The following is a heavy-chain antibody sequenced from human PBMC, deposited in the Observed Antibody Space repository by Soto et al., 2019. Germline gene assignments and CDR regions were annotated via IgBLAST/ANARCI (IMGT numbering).Heavy chain of an antibody. CDR3: ATAPPISCSGGSCYYSRRFYFDY. CDR2: FDPEDGET. J-gene: IGHJ4*02. CDR1: GYTLTELS. V-gene: IGHV1-24*01. D-gene: IGHD2-15*01. Sequence: ASVKVSCKVSGYTLTELSMLWVRQAPGKGLEWMGGFDPEDGETIYAQKFQGRVTMTEDTSTDTAYMELSSLRSEDTAVYYCATAPPISCSGGSCYYSRRFYFDYWGQGTLVTVSS.